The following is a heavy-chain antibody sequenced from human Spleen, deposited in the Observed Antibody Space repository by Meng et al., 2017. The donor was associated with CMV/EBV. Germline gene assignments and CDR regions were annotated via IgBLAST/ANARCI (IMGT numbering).Heavy chain of an antibody. D-gene: IGHD1-7*01. CDR3: AREERRELFYDY. CDR2: IYYSGST. Sequence: SETLSLTCTVPGGSISSSSYYWGWIRQPPGKGLEWIGSIYYSGSTYYNPSLKSRVTISVDTSKNQYSLNLISVTAADTAVYYCAREERRELFYDYWGQGMLVTVSS. V-gene: IGHV4-39*07. CDR1: GGSISSSSYY. J-gene: IGHJ4*02.